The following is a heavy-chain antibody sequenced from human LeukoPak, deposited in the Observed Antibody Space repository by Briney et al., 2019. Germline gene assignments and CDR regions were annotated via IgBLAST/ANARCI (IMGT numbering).Heavy chain of an antibody. CDR1: GFTVSSNY. V-gene: IGHV3-23*01. CDR3: AKDGGDGSSWSRGWFDP. J-gene: IGHJ5*02. CDR2: ISGSGGST. D-gene: IGHD6-13*01. Sequence: GGSLRLSCAASGFTVSSNYMSWVRQAPGKGLEWVSAISGSGGSTYYADSVKGRFTISRDNSKNTLYLQMNSLRAEDTAVYYCAKDGGDGSSWSRGWFDPWGQGTLVTVSS.